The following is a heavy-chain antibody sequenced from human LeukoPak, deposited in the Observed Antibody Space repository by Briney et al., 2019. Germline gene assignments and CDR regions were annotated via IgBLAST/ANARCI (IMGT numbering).Heavy chain of an antibody. V-gene: IGHV3-30-3*01. Sequence: GGSLRLSCAASGFTFSSYAMHWVRQAPGKGLEWVAVISYDGSNKYYADSVKGRFTISRDNSKNALYLQMNSLRAEDTAVYYCARDNWNYLDYWGQGTLVTVSP. CDR3: ARDNWNYLDY. J-gene: IGHJ4*02. D-gene: IGHD1-20*01. CDR2: ISYDGSNK. CDR1: GFTFSSYA.